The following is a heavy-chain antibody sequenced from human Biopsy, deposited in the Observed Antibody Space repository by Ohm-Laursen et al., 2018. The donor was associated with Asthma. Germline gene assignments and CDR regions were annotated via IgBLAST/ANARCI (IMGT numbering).Heavy chain of an antibody. CDR2: VSYSFEYSGST. CDR3: SRNKIDDGIYFDD. CDR1: PGSINDYY. V-gene: IGHV4-59*01. J-gene: IGHJ4*02. D-gene: IGHD4-23*01. Sequence: GTLSLTCTVSPGSINDYYWSWIRQAPGKGLEWIGYVSYSFEYSGSTNYNPSLKSRVTISVDTSKNQFSLTLSSVTAADTAIYYCSRNKIDDGIYFDDWGLGTLVTVSS.